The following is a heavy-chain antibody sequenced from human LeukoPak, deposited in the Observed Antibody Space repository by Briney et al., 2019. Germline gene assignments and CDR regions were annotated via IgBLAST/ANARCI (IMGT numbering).Heavy chain of an antibody. CDR1: GFTFSSYW. Sequence: PGGSLRLSCAASGFTFSSYWMSWVRQAPGKGLEWVANIKQDGSEKYYVDSVKGRFTISRDNSKNTLYLQMNSLRAEDTAVYYCARDTVAGLRRYYYYYYYMDVWGKGTTVTVSS. CDR3: ARDTVAGLRRYYYYYYYMDV. V-gene: IGHV3-7*01. CDR2: IKQDGSEK. J-gene: IGHJ6*03. D-gene: IGHD6-19*01.